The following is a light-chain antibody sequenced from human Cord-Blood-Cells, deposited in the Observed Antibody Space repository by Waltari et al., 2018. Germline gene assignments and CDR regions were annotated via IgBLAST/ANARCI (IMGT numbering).Light chain of an antibody. Sequence: EIVLTQSPATLSLSPGERATLSCRASQSVRSYLAWYQQKPGQAPRLLIYDASNRATGIPDRFSGSGSGTDFTLTISSLEPEDFAVYYCQQRSNWPTFGGGTKVEIK. V-gene: IGKV3-11*01. CDR1: QSVRSY. CDR3: QQRSNWPT. J-gene: IGKJ4*01. CDR2: DAS.